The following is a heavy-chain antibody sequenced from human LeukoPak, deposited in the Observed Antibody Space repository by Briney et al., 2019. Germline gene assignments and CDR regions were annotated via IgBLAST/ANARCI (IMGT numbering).Heavy chain of an antibody. CDR3: ARVRRSSTSGFYYYYGMDV. J-gene: IGHJ6*02. CDR2: INHRGST. CDR1: GGSFSGYY. D-gene: IGHD2-2*01. Sequence: TSETLSLTCALYGGSFSGYYWSWIRQPPGKGLEWIGEINHRGSTNYNPSLKSPVSISVDTSKNQFSLKLSSVTAADTAVYYCARVRRSSTSGFYYYYGMDVWGQGTTVTVSS. V-gene: IGHV4-34*01.